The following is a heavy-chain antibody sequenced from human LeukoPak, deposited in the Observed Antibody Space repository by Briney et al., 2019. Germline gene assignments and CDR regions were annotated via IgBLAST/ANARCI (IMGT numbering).Heavy chain of an antibody. D-gene: IGHD4-23*01. CDR2: IYYSGST. CDR1: GGSISSYY. J-gene: IGHJ4*02. Sequence: PSETLSLTCTVSGGSISSYYWSWMRQPPGKGLEWIGYIYYSGSTNYNPSLKSRVTISVDTSKNQFSLKLSSVTAADTAVYYCARVKSAVVTEYYFDYWGQGTLVTVSS. CDR3: ARVKSAVVTEYYFDY. V-gene: IGHV4-59*01.